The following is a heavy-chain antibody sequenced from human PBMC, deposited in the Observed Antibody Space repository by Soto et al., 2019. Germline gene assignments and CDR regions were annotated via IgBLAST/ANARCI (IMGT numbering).Heavy chain of an antibody. CDR2: ISGSGGST. CDR1: GFTFSSYA. Sequence: GGSLRLSCAASGFTFSSYAMSWVRQAPGKGLEWVSAISGSGGSTYYADSVKGRFTISRDNSKNTLYLQMNSLRAEDTAVYYSASPGYSSGWYENWFDPWGQGTLVTVSS. D-gene: IGHD6-19*01. V-gene: IGHV3-23*01. J-gene: IGHJ5*02. CDR3: ASPGYSSGWYENWFDP.